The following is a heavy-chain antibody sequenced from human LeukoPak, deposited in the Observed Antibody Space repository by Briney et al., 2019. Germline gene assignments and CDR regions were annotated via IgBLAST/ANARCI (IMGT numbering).Heavy chain of an antibody. J-gene: IGHJ3*02. V-gene: IGHV4-34*01. CDR3: ARGVYSYGADAFDI. D-gene: IGHD5-18*01. Sequence: SETLSLTCAVYGGSFSGYYWSWIRQPPGKGLEWIGEINHSGSTNYNPSLKSRVTISVDTSKNRFSLKLSSVTAADTAVYYCARGVYSYGADAFDIWGQGTMVTVSS. CDR2: INHSGST. CDR1: GGSFSGYY.